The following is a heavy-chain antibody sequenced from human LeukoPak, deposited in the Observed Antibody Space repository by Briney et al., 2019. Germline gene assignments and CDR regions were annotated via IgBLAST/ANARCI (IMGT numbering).Heavy chain of an antibody. CDR1: GGPISSGGYY. CDR2: IYYSGST. Sequence: SETLSLTCTVSGGPISSGGYYWSWIRQHPGRGLEWIGYIYYSGSTYYNPSLKSRVTISVDTSKNQFSLKLSSVTAADTAVYYCARATMITFGGVTMRPFDYWGQGTLVTVSS. CDR3: ARATMITFGGVTMRPFDY. J-gene: IGHJ4*02. D-gene: IGHD3-16*01. V-gene: IGHV4-31*03.